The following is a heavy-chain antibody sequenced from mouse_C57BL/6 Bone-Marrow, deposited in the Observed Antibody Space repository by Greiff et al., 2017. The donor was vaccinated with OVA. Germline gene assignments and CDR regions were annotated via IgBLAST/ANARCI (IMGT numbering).Heavy chain of an antibody. V-gene: IGHV1-81*01. CDR1: GYTFTSYG. CDR3: ARELIYYDYDGGFAY. CDR2: IYPRSGNT. D-gene: IGHD2-4*01. Sequence: VKLQQSGAELARPGASVKLSCKASGYTFTSYGISWVKQRPGQGLEWIGEIYPRSGNTYYNEKFKGKATLTADKSSSTAYMELRSLTSEDSAVYFCARELIYYDYDGGFAYWGQGTLVTVSA. J-gene: IGHJ3*01.